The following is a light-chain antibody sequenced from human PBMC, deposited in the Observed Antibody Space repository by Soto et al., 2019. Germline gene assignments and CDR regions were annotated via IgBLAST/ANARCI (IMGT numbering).Light chain of an antibody. CDR3: ETWDSHTRV. J-gene: IGLJ3*02. Sequence: QLVLTQSSSASASLGSSVKLTCTLSSGHSSYIIAWHQQQPGKAPRYLMKLEGSGSYNKGSGVPDRFSGSSSGADRYLTISSPQFEDEDDYYCETWDSHTRVFGGGTKLTVL. CDR1: SGHSSYI. V-gene: IGLV4-60*02. CDR2: LEGSGSY.